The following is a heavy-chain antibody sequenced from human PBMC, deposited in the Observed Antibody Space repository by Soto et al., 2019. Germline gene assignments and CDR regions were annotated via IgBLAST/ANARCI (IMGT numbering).Heavy chain of an antibody. CDR2: ISYDGSKK. CDR3: ARPHYDFWSGLGY. CDR1: GFTFSSYA. J-gene: IGHJ4*02. V-gene: IGHV3-30*04. Sequence: QVQLVESGGGVVQPGRSLRLSCAASGFTFSSYAMHWVRQAPGKGLEWVAVISYDGSKKYYADSVKGRFTISRDNSKNTLYLQMTSLRADDTAVYYCARPHYDFWSGLGYWGQGTLVTVAS. D-gene: IGHD3-3*01.